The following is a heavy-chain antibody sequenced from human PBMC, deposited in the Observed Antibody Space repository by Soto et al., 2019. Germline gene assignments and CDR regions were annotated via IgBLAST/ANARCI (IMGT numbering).Heavy chain of an antibody. CDR3: ARLITGTVVVDY. J-gene: IGHJ4*02. Sequence: QVQLLQSGAGVKKPGASVTVSCKASGYIFSSYAMHWVRQAHGQRLEWMGWVNPANGYTKYSQTFQGRVTITWDTSASTAYMDLSSLRSGDTAVYYCARLITGTVVVDYGGQGQLVTVSS. CDR2: VNPANGYT. V-gene: IGHV1-3*01. D-gene: IGHD1-20*01. CDR1: GYIFSSYA.